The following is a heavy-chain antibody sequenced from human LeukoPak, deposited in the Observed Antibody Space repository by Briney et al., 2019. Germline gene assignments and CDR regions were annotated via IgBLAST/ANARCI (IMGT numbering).Heavy chain of an antibody. Sequence: ASVKVSCKASGYTFISYDINWVRQATGQGLEWMGWMNPNSGNTGYAQKFQGRVTMTRNTSISTAYMELSSLRSEDTAVYYCARPSSGWYYDFDYWGQGTLVTVSS. D-gene: IGHD6-19*01. CDR1: GYTFISYD. V-gene: IGHV1-8*01. CDR2: MNPNSGNT. J-gene: IGHJ4*02. CDR3: ARPSSGWYYDFDY.